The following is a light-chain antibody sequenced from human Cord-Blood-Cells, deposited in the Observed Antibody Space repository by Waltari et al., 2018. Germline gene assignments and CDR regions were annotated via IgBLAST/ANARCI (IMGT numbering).Light chain of an antibody. CDR2: WAS. CDR3: QQYYSTPPT. CDR1: QSVLYSSNNKNY. Sequence: EIVITQSPASLAESLGERATIYCKSSQSVLYSSNNKNYLAWYQQKPGQPPKLLIYWASTRESGVPDRFSGSGSEIDFTLTISSLQAEDVAVYYCQQYYSTPPTFGGGTKVGIK. V-gene: IGKV4-1*01. J-gene: IGKJ4*01.